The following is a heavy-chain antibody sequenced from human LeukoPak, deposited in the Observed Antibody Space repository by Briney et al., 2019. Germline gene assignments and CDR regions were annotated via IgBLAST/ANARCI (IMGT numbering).Heavy chain of an antibody. D-gene: IGHD3-22*01. V-gene: IGHV1-2*02. CDR2: INPNSGGT. J-gene: IGHJ4*02. CDR1: GYTFTGYY. CDR3: ARVPDHYYDSSGYYYVPGYFDY. Sequence: ASVKVSCKASGYTFTGYYMYWVRQAPGQGLEWMGWINPNSGGTNYARKFQGRVTMARDTSISTAYMELSRLTSDDTAVYYCARVPDHYYDSSGYYYVPGYFDYWGQGTLVTVSS.